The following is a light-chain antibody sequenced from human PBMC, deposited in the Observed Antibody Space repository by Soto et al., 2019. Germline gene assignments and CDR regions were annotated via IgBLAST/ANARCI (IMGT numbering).Light chain of an antibody. CDR3: CSYAGSSTLYV. CDR1: SSDVGSYNL. Sequence: QSVLTQPASVSGSPGQSITISCTGTSSDVGSYNLVSWYQQHPGKAPKLMSYEGSKRPSGVSNRFSGSKSGNTASLTISGLQAEDEADYYCCSYAGSSTLYVFGTGTKV. V-gene: IGLV2-23*01. CDR2: EGS. J-gene: IGLJ1*01.